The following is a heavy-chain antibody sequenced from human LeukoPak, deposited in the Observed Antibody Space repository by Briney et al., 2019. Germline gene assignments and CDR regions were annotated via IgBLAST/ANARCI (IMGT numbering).Heavy chain of an antibody. D-gene: IGHD3-10*01. CDR2: ISYDGSNK. CDR1: GFTFSNYA. Sequence: PGGSLRLSCAASGFTFSNYAMHWVRQAPGKGLEWVAVISYDGSNKYYADSVKGRFTISRDNSKNTLYLQMNSLRAEDTAVYYCAKLGTRFGEFDYWGQGTLVTVSS. CDR3: AKLGTRFGEFDY. V-gene: IGHV3-30*04. J-gene: IGHJ4*02.